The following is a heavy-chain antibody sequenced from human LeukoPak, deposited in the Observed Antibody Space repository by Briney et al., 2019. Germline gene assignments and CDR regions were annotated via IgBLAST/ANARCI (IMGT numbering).Heavy chain of an antibody. D-gene: IGHD3-22*01. J-gene: IGHJ1*01. CDR2: IIPIFGTA. CDR1: GGTFSSYA. V-gene: IGHV1-69*13. Sequence: GASVKVSCKASGGTFSSYAISWVRQAPGQGLEWMGGIIPIFGTANYAQKFQGRVTITADESTSTAYMELSSLRSEDTAVYYCAKDAREVVSDYFQHWGQGTLVTVSS. CDR3: AKDAREVVSDYFQH.